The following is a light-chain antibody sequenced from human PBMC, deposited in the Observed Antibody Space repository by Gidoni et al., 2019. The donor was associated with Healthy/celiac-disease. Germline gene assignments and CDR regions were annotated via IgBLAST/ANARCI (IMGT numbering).Light chain of an antibody. Sequence: EIVMPQSPATLSVSPGERATLSCRASQSVSSNLAWYQQKPGQAPRLLIYGASTRATGIPARFSGSGSGKELTLTISSLQSEDFAVYYCQQYNNWPQTFGQGTKVEIK. CDR1: QSVSSN. CDR3: QQYNNWPQT. J-gene: IGKJ1*01. V-gene: IGKV3-15*01. CDR2: GAS.